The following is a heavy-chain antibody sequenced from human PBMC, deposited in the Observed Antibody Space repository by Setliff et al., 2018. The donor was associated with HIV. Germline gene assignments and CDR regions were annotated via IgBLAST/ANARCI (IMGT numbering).Heavy chain of an antibody. J-gene: IGHJ4*02. D-gene: IGHD2-8*01. Sequence: GASVKVSCKASGYTFTSYAMHWVRQAPGQRLEWMGWINPGNGNTKYSQKFKNRVTISRDISANLAFMELTSLRFDDTALYFCAVTKMLYHFEFRGPGTQVTGSS. CDR1: GYTFTSYA. CDR3: AVTKMLYHFEF. V-gene: IGHV1-3*01. CDR2: INPGNGNT.